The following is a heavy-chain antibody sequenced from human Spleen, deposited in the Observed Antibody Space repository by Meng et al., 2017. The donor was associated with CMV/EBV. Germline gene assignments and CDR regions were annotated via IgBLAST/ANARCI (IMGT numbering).Heavy chain of an antibody. CDR3: ARAAGSGWLFDY. CDR2: IKHSGST. J-gene: IGHJ4*02. D-gene: IGHD6-19*01. Sequence: QLQLLQLRTSLSQPVDSRSLTRPFYGVSFCCSILRWIRQPPGKGLEWIGEIKHSGSTNYTPSLKSRVTISVDTSKNQFSLKLSSVTAADTAVYYCARAAGSGWLFDYWGQGTLVTVSS. V-gene: IGHV4-34*01. CDR1: GVSFCCSI.